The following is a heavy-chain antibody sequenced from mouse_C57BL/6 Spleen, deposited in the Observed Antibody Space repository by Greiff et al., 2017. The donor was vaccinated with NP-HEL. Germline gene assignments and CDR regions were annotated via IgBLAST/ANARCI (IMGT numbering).Heavy chain of an antibody. CDR1: GYTFTSYW. D-gene: IGHD4-1*01. Sequence: QVQLQQPGAELVKPGASVKMSCKASGYTFTSYWITWVKQRPGQGLEWIGDIYPGSGSTNYNEKFKSKATLTVDTSSSTAYMQLSSLTSEDSAVYYCAKRGTGTRGVDYWGQGTTLTVSS. V-gene: IGHV1-55*01. J-gene: IGHJ2*01. CDR2: IYPGSGST. CDR3: AKRGTGTRGVDY.